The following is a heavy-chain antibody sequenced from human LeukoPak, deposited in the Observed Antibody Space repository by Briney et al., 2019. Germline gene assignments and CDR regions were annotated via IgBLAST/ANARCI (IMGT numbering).Heavy chain of an antibody. CDR3: ARGDSSGYYPLPYYFDC. Sequence: PGRSLRLSCAASGFTFSSYAMHWVRQAPGKGLEWVAVISYDGSNKYYADSVKGRFTISRDNSKNTLYLQMNSLRAEDTAVYYCARGDSSGYYPLPYYFDCWGQGTLVTVSS. D-gene: IGHD3-22*01. CDR1: GFTFSSYA. V-gene: IGHV3-30*04. CDR2: ISYDGSNK. J-gene: IGHJ4*02.